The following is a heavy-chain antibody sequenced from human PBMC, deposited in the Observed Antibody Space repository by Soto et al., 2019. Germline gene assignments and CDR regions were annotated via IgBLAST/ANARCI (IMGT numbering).Heavy chain of an antibody. J-gene: IGHJ4*02. Sequence: QLQLQESGPGLVKPSETLSLTCTVSGDSISSSSYYWGWIRQPPGKGLEWIGSIYYSGSTYYNPSLKSRVTISVDTSKNQFSLKLRSVTAADTAVYYCARHVWALPGRAHFDYWGQGTLVTVSS. V-gene: IGHV4-39*01. CDR3: ARHVWALPGRAHFDY. CDR2: IYYSGST. D-gene: IGHD3-16*01. CDR1: GDSISSSSYY.